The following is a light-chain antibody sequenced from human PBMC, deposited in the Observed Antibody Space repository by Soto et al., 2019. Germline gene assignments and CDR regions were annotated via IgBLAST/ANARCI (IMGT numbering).Light chain of an antibody. V-gene: IGKV3-20*01. CDR1: QSVSRY. CDR3: QQYGSSPPT. CDR2: GAS. Sequence: IVLTHAPGTLSLSPGERATLSCRASQSVSRYLTWYQQKPGQGPRVLSYGASSRATGIPDRFSGSGSGTEFTLTINRLEPEDFEVYYCQQYGSSPPTFGQGTKVDIK. J-gene: IGKJ1*01.